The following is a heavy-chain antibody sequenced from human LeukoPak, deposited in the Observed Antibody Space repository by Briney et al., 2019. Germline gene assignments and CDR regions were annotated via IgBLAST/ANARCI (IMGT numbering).Heavy chain of an antibody. CDR1: GYTFSSYG. CDR2: IWYDGSNK. CDR3: AREGEVGTTWSWFDP. V-gene: IGHV3-33*01. J-gene: IGHJ5*02. D-gene: IGHD1-26*01. Sequence: PGGSLRLSCAASGYTFSSYGMHWVRQAPGKGLEWVAVIWYDGSNKYYADSVKGRFTISRDNSKNTLYLQMNSLRAEDTAVYYCAREGEVGTTWSWFDPWGQGTLVTVSS.